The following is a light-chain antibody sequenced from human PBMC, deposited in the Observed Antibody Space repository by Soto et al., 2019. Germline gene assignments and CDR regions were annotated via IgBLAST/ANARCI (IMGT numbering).Light chain of an antibody. CDR1: QSISSW. CDR2: DAS. J-gene: IGKJ1*01. Sequence: EIQSTQYPSTLSASVGDRFTITCLASQSISSWLAWYQQKPGKAPKLLIYDASSLESGVPSRFSGSGSGTEFTLTISSLQPDDFATYYCQPYNSYSGTFGQGTQVEIK. CDR3: QPYNSYSGT. V-gene: IGKV1-5*01.